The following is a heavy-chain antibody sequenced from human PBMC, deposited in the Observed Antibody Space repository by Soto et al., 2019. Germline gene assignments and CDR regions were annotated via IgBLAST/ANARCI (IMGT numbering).Heavy chain of an antibody. V-gene: IGHV3-23*01. J-gene: IGHJ4*02. D-gene: IGHD3-9*01. CDR1: GFTFSSYA. CDR3: AKGPSSLYYDILTGYHLGY. Sequence: GGSLRLSCAASGFTFSSYAMSWVRQAPGKGLEWVSAISGSGGSTYYADSVKGRFTISRDNSENTLYLQMNSLRAEDTAVYYCAKGPSSLYYDILTGYHLGYWGQGTLVTVSS. CDR2: ISGSGGST.